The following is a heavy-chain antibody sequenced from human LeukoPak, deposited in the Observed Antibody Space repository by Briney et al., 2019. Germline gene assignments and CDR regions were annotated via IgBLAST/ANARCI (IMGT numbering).Heavy chain of an antibody. CDR1: GFTFSSYS. V-gene: IGHV3-48*01. Sequence: PGGPLRLSCAASGFTFSSYSMNWVRQAPGKGLEWVSYISSSSSTIYYADSVKGRFTISRDNAKNSLYLQMNSLRSEDSAVYYCARPPYPYYYDSSDEWAFDIWGQGTMVTVSS. J-gene: IGHJ3*02. CDR2: ISSSSSTI. CDR3: ARPPYPYYYDSSDEWAFDI. D-gene: IGHD3-22*01.